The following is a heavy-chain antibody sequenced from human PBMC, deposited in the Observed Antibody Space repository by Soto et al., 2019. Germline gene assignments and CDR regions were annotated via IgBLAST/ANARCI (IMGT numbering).Heavy chain of an antibody. D-gene: IGHD3-16*01. CDR2: INSDGSST. CDR1: GFTFSSYW. Sequence: GGFLRLSCAASGFTFSSYWMHWVRQAPGKGLVWVSRINSDGSSTSYADSVKGRFTISRDNAKNTLYLQMNSLRAEDTAVYYCARGGGSYYFDYWGQGTLVTVSS. V-gene: IGHV3-74*01. J-gene: IGHJ4*02. CDR3: ARGGGSYYFDY.